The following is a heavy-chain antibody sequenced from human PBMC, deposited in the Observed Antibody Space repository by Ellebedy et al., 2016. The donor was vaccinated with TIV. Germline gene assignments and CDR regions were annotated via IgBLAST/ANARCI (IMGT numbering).Heavy chain of an antibody. CDR2: ISYDGSNK. Sequence: GESLKISXAASGFTFSSYAMHWVRQAPGKGLEWVAVISYDGSNKYYADSVKGRFTISRDNSKNTLYLQMNSLRAEDTAVYYCARVGYCSGGSCLVERRYYYYYMDVWGKGTTVTVSS. CDR3: ARVGYCSGGSCLVERRYYYYYMDV. CDR1: GFTFSSYA. J-gene: IGHJ6*03. V-gene: IGHV3-30-3*01. D-gene: IGHD2-15*01.